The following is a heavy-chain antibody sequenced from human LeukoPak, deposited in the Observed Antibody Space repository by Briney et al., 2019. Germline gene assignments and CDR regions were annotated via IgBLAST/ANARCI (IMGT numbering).Heavy chain of an antibody. CDR2: IYYSGST. V-gene: IGHV4-59*01. CDR3: ARRGQLDV. CDR1: VGSISSYY. J-gene: IGHJ6*02. Sequence: SETLSLTCTVSVGSISSYYWSWIRQPPGKGLEWIGYIYYSGSTNYNPSLKSRVTISVDTSKNQFSLKLSSVTAADTAVYYCARRGQLDVWGQGTTVTVSS.